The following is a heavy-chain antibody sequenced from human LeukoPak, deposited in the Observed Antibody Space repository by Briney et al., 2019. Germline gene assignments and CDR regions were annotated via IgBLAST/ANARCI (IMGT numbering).Heavy chain of an antibody. CDR1: GFTFSSYW. J-gene: IGHJ4*02. Sequence: GGSLRLSCAASGFTFSSYWMHWVRQAPGKGLVWVSLINSDGSSTTYADSVKGRFTISRDNAKNTLYLVMNSPRAEDSAVYYCARDRGHTFDYWGQGTLVTVSS. D-gene: IGHD5-18*01. CDR2: INSDGSST. V-gene: IGHV3-74*01. CDR3: ARDRGHTFDY.